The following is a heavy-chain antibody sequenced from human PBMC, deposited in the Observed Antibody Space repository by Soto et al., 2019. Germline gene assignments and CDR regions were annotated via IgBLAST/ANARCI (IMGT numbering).Heavy chain of an antibody. Sequence: SETLSLTCTVSGGSISSSSYYWGWIRQPPGKGLEWIGSIYYSGSTYYNPSLKSRVTISVDTSKNQFSLKLSSVTAADTAVYYCARHLGVAALPAEYFQHWGQGTLVTVSS. CDR1: GGSISSSSYY. CDR3: ARHLGVAALPAEYFQH. J-gene: IGHJ1*01. CDR2: IYYSGST. V-gene: IGHV4-39*01. D-gene: IGHD2-15*01.